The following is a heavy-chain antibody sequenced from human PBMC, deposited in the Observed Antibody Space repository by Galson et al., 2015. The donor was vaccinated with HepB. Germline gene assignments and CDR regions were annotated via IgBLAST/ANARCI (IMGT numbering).Heavy chain of an antibody. CDR3: AKGGRYCSSTSCYTQQGGRYYYYMDV. Sequence: SLRLSCAASGFTFSSYAMSWVRQAPGKGLEWVSAISGSGGSTYYADSVKGRFTISRDNSKNTLYLQMNSLRAEDTAVYYCAKGGRYCSSTSCYTQQGGRYYYYMDVWGKGTTVTVSS. D-gene: IGHD2-2*02. V-gene: IGHV3-23*01. J-gene: IGHJ6*03. CDR1: GFTFSSYA. CDR2: ISGSGGST.